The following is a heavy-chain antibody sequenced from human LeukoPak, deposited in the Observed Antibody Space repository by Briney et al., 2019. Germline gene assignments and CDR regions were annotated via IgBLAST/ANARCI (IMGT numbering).Heavy chain of an antibody. CDR1: GFTFSTYA. D-gene: IGHD6-13*01. V-gene: IGHV3-30*01. Sequence: PGRSLRLSCAASGFTFSTYAMHWVRQTPGKGLEWVAVISNHGNDGFYADSVKGRFTISRDNSRNTLYLQMDSLRAEDTAVYYCARGRGIALWGQGTLVTVSS. CDR2: ISNHGNDG. CDR3: ARGRGIAL. J-gene: IGHJ4*02.